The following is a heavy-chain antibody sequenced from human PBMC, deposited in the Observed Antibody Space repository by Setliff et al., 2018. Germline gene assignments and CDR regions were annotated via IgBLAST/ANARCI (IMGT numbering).Heavy chain of an antibody. Sequence: ASVKVSCKAAGYTFISYGLTWVRQAPGQGLEWMGWINPYSGETDYAQNFQGRVTMTTDTSTSTAYVELRSLRSDDTAVYFCARVTYCGGDCYSFDYWGQGTLVTVSS. V-gene: IGHV1-18*01. CDR1: GYTFISYG. CDR3: ARVTYCGGDCYSFDY. J-gene: IGHJ4*02. CDR2: INPYSGET. D-gene: IGHD2-21*01.